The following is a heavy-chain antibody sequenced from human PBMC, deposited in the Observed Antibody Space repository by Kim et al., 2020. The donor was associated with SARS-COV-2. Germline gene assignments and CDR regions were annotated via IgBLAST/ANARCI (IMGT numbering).Heavy chain of an antibody. CDR3: ASGSYYFDY. CDR2: INHSGST. D-gene: IGHD1-26*01. V-gene: IGHV4-34*01. CDR1: GGSFSGYY. Sequence: SETLSLTCAVYGGSFSGYYWSWIRQPPGKGLEWIGEINHSGSTNYNPSLKSRVTISVDTSKNQFSLKLSSVTAADTAVYYCASGSYYFDYWGQGTLVTVSS. J-gene: IGHJ4*02.